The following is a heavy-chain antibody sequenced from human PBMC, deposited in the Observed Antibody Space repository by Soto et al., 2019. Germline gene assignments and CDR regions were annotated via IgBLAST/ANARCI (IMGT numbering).Heavy chain of an antibody. CDR3: ARDFTGGPTYYDFWSGYSPLDY. V-gene: IGHV1-8*01. J-gene: IGHJ4*02. Sequence: GASVKVSCKASGYAFTSYDINWVRQDTGQGLEWMGWMNPNSGNTGYAQKFQGRVTMTRNTSISTAYMELSSLRSEDTAVYYCARDFTGGPTYYDFWSGYSPLDYWGRGTLVTVSS. D-gene: IGHD3-3*01. CDR2: MNPNSGNT. CDR1: GYAFTSYD.